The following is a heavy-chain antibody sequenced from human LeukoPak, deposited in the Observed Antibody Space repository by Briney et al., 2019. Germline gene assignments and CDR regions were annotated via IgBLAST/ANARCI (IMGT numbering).Heavy chain of an antibody. D-gene: IGHD6-19*01. J-gene: IGHJ5*02. CDR1: GFTFSSYE. V-gene: IGHV3-48*03. CDR2: ISSSGSTI. Sequence: RPGGSLRLSCAASGFTFSSYEMNWVRQAPGKGLEWVSYISSSGSTIYYADSVKGRFTIPRDNAKNSLYLQMNSLRAEDTAVYYCARAAVAGWGYNWFDPWGQGTLVTVSS. CDR3: ARAAVAGWGYNWFDP.